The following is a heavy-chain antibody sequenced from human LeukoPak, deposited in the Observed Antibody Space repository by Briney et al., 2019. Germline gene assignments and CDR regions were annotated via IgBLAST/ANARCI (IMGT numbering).Heavy chain of an antibody. Sequence: ASAKVSCKASGYTFTGYYMHWVRQAPGQGLEWMGWINFNSGGTKYAQKFQGRVTMTRDTSTTTAHMELSRLRYDDTAVYYCSFGVLVLASFDDWGQGTLVRVSS. CDR3: SFGVLVLASFDD. CDR2: INFNSGGT. D-gene: IGHD3-3*01. CDR1: GYTFTGYY. V-gene: IGHV1-2*02. J-gene: IGHJ4*02.